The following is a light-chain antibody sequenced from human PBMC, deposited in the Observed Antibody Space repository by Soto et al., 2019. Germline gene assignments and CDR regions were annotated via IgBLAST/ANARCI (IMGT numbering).Light chain of an antibody. CDR1: RSDVGAYNY. V-gene: IGLV2-14*01. CDR3: SSYTTSSTLVV. J-gene: IGLJ2*01. Sequence: QSVLTQPASVSGSPGQSITISCTGTRSDVGAYNYVSWFQQHPGKAPKLIIYEVSIRPSGVSNRFSASKSGNTASLTISGLQAEDEADYYCSSYTTSSTLVVFGGGTKVTVL. CDR2: EVS.